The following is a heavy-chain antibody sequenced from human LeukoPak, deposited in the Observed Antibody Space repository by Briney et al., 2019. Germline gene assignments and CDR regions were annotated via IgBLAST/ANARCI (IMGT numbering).Heavy chain of an antibody. CDR2: IYYSGRS. CDR3: ARGTGYSSTWQLDY. V-gene: IGHV4-39*07. CDR1: GDSINSNPYS. D-gene: IGHD6-13*01. J-gene: IGHJ4*02. Sequence: PSETLSLTCTVSGDSINSNPYSWAWIRQPPGKGLEWIGSIYYSGRSYYKVSLKSRVIISLDTPNNQFSLKLSSLTAADTAVYYCARGTGYSSTWQLDYWGQGTLVTVSS.